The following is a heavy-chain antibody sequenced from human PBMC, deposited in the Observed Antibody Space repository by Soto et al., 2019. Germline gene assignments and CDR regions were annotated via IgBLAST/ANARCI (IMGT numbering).Heavy chain of an antibody. Sequence: GGSLRLSCAASGFTFSSYAMHWVRQAPGKGLEWVAVISYDGSNKYYADSVKGPFTISRDNSKNTLYQQMNSLRAEDTSVYYCAITVNKSGSYWGTYFDYWGQGPLVTFSS. CDR1: GFTFSSYA. CDR3: AITVNKSGSYWGTYFDY. J-gene: IGHJ4*02. D-gene: IGHD1-26*01. V-gene: IGHV3-30*04. CDR2: ISYDGSNK.